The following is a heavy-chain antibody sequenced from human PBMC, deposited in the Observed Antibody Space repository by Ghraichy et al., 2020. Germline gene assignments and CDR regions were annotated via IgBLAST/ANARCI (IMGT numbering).Heavy chain of an antibody. J-gene: IGHJ6*02. CDR3: ARGDDKGMYGMDV. D-gene: IGHD3-9*01. Sequence: SETLSLTCTVSSGSIRRHYWSWIRQPPGKGLEWMGYLYDRHSTNYNPSLKSRVTISVDTSKNQLSLKLSSVTAADTAVYYCARGDDKGMYGMDVWGQGTTVSVSS. V-gene: IGHV4-59*11. CDR2: LYDRHST. CDR1: SGSIRRHY.